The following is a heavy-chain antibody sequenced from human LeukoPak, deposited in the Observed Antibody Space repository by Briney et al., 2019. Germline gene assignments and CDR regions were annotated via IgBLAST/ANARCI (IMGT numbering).Heavy chain of an antibody. CDR2: ISYDGSNK. CDR3: ARASNPANYYYYYGMDV. Sequence: PGRSLRLSCAASGFTFSSYAMHWVRQAPGKGLEWVAVISYDGSNKYYADSVKGRFTISRDNSKNTLYPQMNSLRAEDTAVYYCARASNPANYYYYYGMDVWGQGTTVTVSS. V-gene: IGHV3-30-3*01. J-gene: IGHJ6*02. D-gene: IGHD4-11*01. CDR1: GFTFSSYA.